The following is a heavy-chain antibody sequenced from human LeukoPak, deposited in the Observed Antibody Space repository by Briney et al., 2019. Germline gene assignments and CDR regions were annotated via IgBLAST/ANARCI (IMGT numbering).Heavy chain of an antibody. CDR1: GFTFSSYA. Sequence: PGGSLRLSCAASGFTFSSYAMSWVRQAPGKGLEWVSAISGSGGSTYYADSVKGRFTISRDNSKNTLYLQMNSLRAEDTAVYYCARSSIAARPGWFDPWAREPWSPSPQ. J-gene: IGHJ5*02. CDR3: ARSSIAARPGWFDP. CDR2: ISGSGGST. V-gene: IGHV3-23*01. D-gene: IGHD6-6*01.